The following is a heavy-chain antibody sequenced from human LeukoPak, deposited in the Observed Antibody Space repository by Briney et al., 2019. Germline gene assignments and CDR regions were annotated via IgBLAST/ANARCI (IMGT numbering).Heavy chain of an antibody. CDR3: ARGQAYCGADCYSD. Sequence: GGSLRLSCAASGFIFSSYAMSWVRQVPGKGLQWVSSISGSGANTYNADSVKGRFTISRDNSKNTLYLQMNSLRADDTAIYYCARGQAYCGADCYSDWGQGTLVTVSS. J-gene: IGHJ4*02. CDR2: ISGSGANT. CDR1: GFIFSSYA. D-gene: IGHD2-21*02. V-gene: IGHV3-23*01.